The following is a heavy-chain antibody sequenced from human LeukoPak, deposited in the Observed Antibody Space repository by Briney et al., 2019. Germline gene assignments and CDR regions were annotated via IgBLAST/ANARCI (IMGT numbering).Heavy chain of an antibody. J-gene: IGHJ3*02. Sequence: AGGSLRLSCAASGFTFSSYWMHWVRQAPGKGLVWVSRINSDGSSTSYADSVKGRFTISRDNAKNTLYLQMNSLRAEDTAVYYCARGPSGCYLSDAFDIWGQGTMVTVSS. CDR3: ARGPSGCYLSDAFDI. D-gene: IGHD6-19*01. V-gene: IGHV3-74*01. CDR1: GFTFSSYW. CDR2: INSDGSST.